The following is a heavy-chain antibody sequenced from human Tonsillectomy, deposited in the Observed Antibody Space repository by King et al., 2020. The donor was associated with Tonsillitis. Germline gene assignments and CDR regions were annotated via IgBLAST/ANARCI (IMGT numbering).Heavy chain of an antibody. V-gene: IGHV3-73*02. CDR1: GFPFRGSA. Sequence: VQLVESGGGLVQPGGSLKLSCAASGFPFRGSAMHWVRQTSGKGLEWVGRIRTKPNSYATAYAASVTGRFTISRDDSKTTAYLQMNSLKTEDTAVYYCTRVAAPEYGDYGDYWGQGTLVTVSS. CDR2: IRTKPNSYAT. D-gene: IGHD4-17*01. CDR3: TRVAAPEYGDYGDY. J-gene: IGHJ4*02.